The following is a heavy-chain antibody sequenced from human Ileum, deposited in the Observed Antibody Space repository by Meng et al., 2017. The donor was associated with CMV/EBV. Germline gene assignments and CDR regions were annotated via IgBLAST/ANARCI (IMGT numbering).Heavy chain of an antibody. J-gene: IGHJ4*02. CDR1: GGSFSVYR. Sequence: VQLQQWGAGLLKPSETLSRTSAVYGGSFSVYRWSWIRQPPGKGLQWIGEINDNGDTNYVPSLNSRVTISVDTSKKQFSLRLTSVTAADTAMYYCARGDIAASLEFWDQGTLVTVSS. CDR2: INDNGDT. D-gene: IGHD6-13*01. CDR3: ARGDIAASLEF. V-gene: IGHV4-34*01.